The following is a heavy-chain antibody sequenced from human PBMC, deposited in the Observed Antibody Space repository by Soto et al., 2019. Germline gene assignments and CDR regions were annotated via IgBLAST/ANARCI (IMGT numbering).Heavy chain of an antibody. D-gene: IGHD3-22*01. CDR3: ARVGYDSSGDAAFYI. V-gene: IGHV4-30-2*01. J-gene: IGHJ3*02. CDR1: GGSISSGGYS. CDR2: IYHSGST. Sequence: PSETLSLTCAVSGGSISSGGYSWSWIRQPPGKGLEWIGYIYHSGSTYYNPSLKSRVTISVDRSKNQFSLKLSSVTAADTAVYYCARVGYDSSGDAAFYIWGQGTMVPVSS.